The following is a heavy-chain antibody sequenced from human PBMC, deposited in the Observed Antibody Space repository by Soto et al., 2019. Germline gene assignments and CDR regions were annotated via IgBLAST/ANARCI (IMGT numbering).Heavy chain of an antibody. CDR3: ATDFWSAYRDEMEV. Sequence: GSLRLSCAASGFIFSTYNMNWVRQTPGKGLEWVSFITTSGSNTEYADSVRGRFTISRDNARNSLYLQLDSLRAEDTAVYYCATDFWSAYRDEMEVWGKGTTVTVSS. CDR2: ITTSGSNT. D-gene: IGHD3-3*01. CDR1: GFIFSTYN. V-gene: IGHV3-48*01. J-gene: IGHJ6*04.